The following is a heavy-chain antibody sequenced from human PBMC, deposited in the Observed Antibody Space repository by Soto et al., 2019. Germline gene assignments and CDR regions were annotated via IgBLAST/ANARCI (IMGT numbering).Heavy chain of an antibody. Sequence: ESGPTLVNPTQTLTLTCTFSGFSLSTSGMCVSWIRQPPGKALEWLALIDWDDDKYYSTSLKTRLTISKDTSKNQVVLTMTNMDPVDTATYYCARMPGIAAAGTFYYHGMDVWGQGTTVTVSS. CDR2: IDWDDDK. CDR1: GFSLSTSGMC. D-gene: IGHD6-13*01. V-gene: IGHV2-70*01. CDR3: ARMPGIAAAGTFYYHGMDV. J-gene: IGHJ6*02.